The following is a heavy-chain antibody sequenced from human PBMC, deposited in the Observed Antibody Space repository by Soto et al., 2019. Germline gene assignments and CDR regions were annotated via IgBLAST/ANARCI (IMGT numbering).Heavy chain of an antibody. D-gene: IGHD3-10*01. J-gene: IGHJ3*02. CDR2: LYSGGST. V-gene: IGHV3-53*01. CDR3: ARDRPGDAGDAFDT. Sequence: EVQLVESGGGLIQPGGSLRLSCVASGLTVSSNYMNWVRQAPGKGLEWVSVLYSGGSTLYAGSVKGRFIISRDNSKNTLDLQMNSIRTEDTAVYYCARDRPGDAGDAFDTGGDWTMVTVSS. CDR1: GLTVSSNY.